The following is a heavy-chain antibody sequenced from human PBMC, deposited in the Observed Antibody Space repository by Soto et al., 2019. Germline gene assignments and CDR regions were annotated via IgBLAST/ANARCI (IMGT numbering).Heavy chain of an antibody. CDR1: GFTFSIYW. Sequence: PGGSLRLSCAASGFTFSIYWMSWVRHAPGKGLEWVANIKQDGSEKYYVDSVKGRFTISRDNAKNSLYLQMNSLRAEDTAVYYCARMVRSYYGMDVWGQGTTVTVSS. CDR2: IKQDGSEK. V-gene: IGHV3-7*01. CDR3: ARMVRSYYGMDV. D-gene: IGHD3-10*01. J-gene: IGHJ6*02.